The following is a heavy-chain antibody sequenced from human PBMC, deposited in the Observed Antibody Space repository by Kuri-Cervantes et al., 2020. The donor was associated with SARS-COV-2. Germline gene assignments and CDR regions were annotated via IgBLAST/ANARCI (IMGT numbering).Heavy chain of an antibody. Sequence: GESLKISCAASGFTFSSYGMHWVRQAPGKGLEWVAVISYDGGNKYYADPVKGRFTISRDNSKNTLYLQMNSLRAEDTAVYYCARGYCSSTSCYTDYYYGMDVWGQGNTV. CDR3: ARGYCSSTSCYTDYYYGMDV. CDR2: ISYDGGNK. V-gene: IGHV3-30*03. CDR1: GFTFSSYG. D-gene: IGHD2-2*02. J-gene: IGHJ6*01.